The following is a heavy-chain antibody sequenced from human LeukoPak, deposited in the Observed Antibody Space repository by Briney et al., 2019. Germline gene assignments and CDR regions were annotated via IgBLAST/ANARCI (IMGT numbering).Heavy chain of an antibody. CDR1: GYSISSGYY. Sequence: PSETLSLTCAVSGYSISSGYYWGWIRQPPGKGLEWIGSIYHSGSTYYNPSLKGRVTISVDTSKNQFSLKLSSVTAADTAVYYCARDYGGNSGAFDIWGQGTMVTVSS. V-gene: IGHV4-38-2*02. CDR2: IYHSGST. J-gene: IGHJ3*02. D-gene: IGHD4-23*01. CDR3: ARDYGGNSGAFDI.